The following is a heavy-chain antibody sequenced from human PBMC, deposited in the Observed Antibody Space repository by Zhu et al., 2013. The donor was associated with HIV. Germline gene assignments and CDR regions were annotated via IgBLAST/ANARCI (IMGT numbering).Heavy chain of an antibody. CDR2: ISGSGGST. Sequence: EVQLLESGGGLVQPGGSLRLSCAASGFTFSSYAMSWIRQAPGKGLEWVSAISGSGGSTYYADSVKGRFTISRDNSKNTLYLQMNSLRAEDTAVYYCARGKYGGYVGPFDYWGQGTLVTVSS. CDR1: GFTFSSYA. D-gene: IGHD5-12*01. J-gene: IGHJ4*02. V-gene: IGHV3-23*01. CDR3: ARGKYGGYVGPFDY.